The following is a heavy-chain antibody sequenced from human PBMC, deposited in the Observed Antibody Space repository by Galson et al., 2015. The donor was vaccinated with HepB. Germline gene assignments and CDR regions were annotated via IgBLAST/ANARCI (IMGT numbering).Heavy chain of an antibody. V-gene: IGHV3-64*01. D-gene: IGHD3-10*01. CDR1: GFTFSSYA. CDR3: AVLWFGSDAFDI. Sequence: SLRLSCAASGFTFSSYAMHWVRQAPGKGLEYVSAISSNGGSTYYANSVKGRFTISRDNSKNTLYLQMGSLRAEDMAVYYCAVLWFGSDAFDIWGQGTMVTVSS. CDR2: ISSNGGST. J-gene: IGHJ3*02.